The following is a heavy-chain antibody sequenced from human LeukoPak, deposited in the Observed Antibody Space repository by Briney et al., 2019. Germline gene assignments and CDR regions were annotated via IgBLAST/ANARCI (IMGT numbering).Heavy chain of an antibody. J-gene: IGHJ5*02. D-gene: IGHD2-15*01. Sequence: GGSLRLSCAASGFTFSSYSMNWVRQAPGKGVEWVSSISSSSSYIYYADSVKGRFTISRDNAKNSLYLQMNSLRAEDTAVYYCAKGGGWFRAWFDPWGQGTLVTVSS. V-gene: IGHV3-21*01. CDR3: AKGGGWFRAWFDP. CDR2: ISSSSSYI. CDR1: GFTFSSYS.